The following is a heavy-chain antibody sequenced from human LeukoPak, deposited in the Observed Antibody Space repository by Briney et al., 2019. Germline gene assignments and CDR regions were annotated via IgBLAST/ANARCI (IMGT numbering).Heavy chain of an antibody. CDR3: ARGGRYCSGGSCYQDY. J-gene: IGHJ4*02. CDR1: GYTFTGYY. CDR2: INPNSGGT. D-gene: IGHD2-15*01. Sequence: ASVKVSCKASGYTFTGYYMHWVRQAPGQGLEWMGWINPNSGGTNYAQMFQGRVTMTRDTSVSTAYMELSRLRSDDTAVYYCARGGRYCSGGSCYQDYWGQGTLVTVSS. V-gene: IGHV1-2*02.